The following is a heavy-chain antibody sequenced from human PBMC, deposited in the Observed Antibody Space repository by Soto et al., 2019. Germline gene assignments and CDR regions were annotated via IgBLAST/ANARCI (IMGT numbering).Heavy chain of an antibody. V-gene: IGHV1-46*01. J-gene: IGHJ6*02. Sequence: ASVKVSCKASGYTFTSYYMHWVRQAPGQGLEWMGIINPSGGSTSYAQKFQGRVTITRDTSASTAYMELSSLRSEDTAVYYCARELSDGMDVWGQGTTVTVSS. CDR2: INPSGGST. CDR3: ARELSDGMDV. CDR1: GYTFTSYY.